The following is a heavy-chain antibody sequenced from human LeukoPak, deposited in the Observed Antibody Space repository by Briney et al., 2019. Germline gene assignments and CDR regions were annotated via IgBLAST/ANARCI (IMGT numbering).Heavy chain of an antibody. CDR3: ARVIAATHGDY. CDR1: GYTFTRNG. V-gene: IGHV1-18*01. D-gene: IGHD2-15*01. Sequence: ASVKVSCKASGYTFTRNGITWVRQAPGQGLEWMGWISGYNGNTEYAQKLQGRVTMTTDTSTSTAYMELRSLRSDDTAVYYCARVIAATHGDYWGQGTLVTVSS. CDR2: ISGYNGNT. J-gene: IGHJ4*02.